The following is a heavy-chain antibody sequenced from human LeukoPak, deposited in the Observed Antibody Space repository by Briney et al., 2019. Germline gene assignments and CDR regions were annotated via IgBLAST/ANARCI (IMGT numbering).Heavy chain of an antibody. V-gene: IGHV4-59*08. Sequence: SETLSLTCTVSGGSISSYYWSWVRQPPGKGLEWIGYIYNSGSTNYNPSPKSRVTISVDTSKNQFSLKLSSVTAADTAVYYCARHEASRARLDYWGQGTLVTVSS. CDR3: ARHEASRARLDY. CDR1: GGSISSYY. CDR2: IYNSGST. J-gene: IGHJ4*02.